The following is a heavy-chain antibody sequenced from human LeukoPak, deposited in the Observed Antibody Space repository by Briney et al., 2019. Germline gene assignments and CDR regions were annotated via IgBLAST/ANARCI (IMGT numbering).Heavy chain of an antibody. CDR3: ARVVVVPAAMLRYNWFDP. CDR1: GGSIGTDY. D-gene: IGHD2-2*01. V-gene: IGHV4-59*08. J-gene: IGHJ5*02. CDR2: IYYSGST. Sequence: PSETLSLTCSVSGGSIGTDYWSWIRQPPGKGLEWIGYIYYSGSTNYNPSLKSRVTISVDTSKNQFSLKLSSVTAADTAVYYCARVVVVPAAMLRYNWFDPWGQGTLVTVSS.